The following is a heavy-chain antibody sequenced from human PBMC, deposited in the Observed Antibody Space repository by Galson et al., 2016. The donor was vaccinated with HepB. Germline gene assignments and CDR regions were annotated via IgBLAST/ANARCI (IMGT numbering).Heavy chain of an antibody. Sequence: QSGAEVKKPGASVKVSCKASGYTFTNYGISWVRQAPGQGLEWMGWISAYNGNTNYAQKLQGRVTMTTDTSTSTAYMELRRLRSDDTAVYYCARTAYGVAARYVDYYGMDVWGQGTTVTVSS. V-gene: IGHV1-18*01. J-gene: IGHJ6*02. D-gene: IGHD6-6*01. CDR3: ARTAYGVAARYVDYYGMDV. CDR2: ISAYNGNT. CDR1: GYTFTNYG.